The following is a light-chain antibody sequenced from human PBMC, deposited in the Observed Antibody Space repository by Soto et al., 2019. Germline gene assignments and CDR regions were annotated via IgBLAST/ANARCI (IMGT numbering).Light chain of an antibody. J-gene: IGKJ1*01. Sequence: MTQSPATLSASVGDRVTITCRAGQAIRSDLAWYQQKPGMAPKFLIFAASNLQRGVPARFSGSGSGTDFTLTISSLQPDDFATYYCQQYNDYPWTFGQGTKVDIK. V-gene: IGKV1-6*01. CDR2: AAS. CDR1: QAIRSD. CDR3: QQYNDYPWT.